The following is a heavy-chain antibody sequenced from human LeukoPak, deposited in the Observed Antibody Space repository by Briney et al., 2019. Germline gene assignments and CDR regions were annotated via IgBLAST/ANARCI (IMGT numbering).Heavy chain of an antibody. V-gene: IGHV4-4*07. CDR1: GGSISSYY. J-gene: IGHJ4*02. CDR2: IYTSGST. CDR3: AVNYCGSGSYGRGLYYFDY. Sequence: SETLSLTCTVSGGSISSYYWSWIRQPAGKGLEWIGRIYTSGSTNYNPSLKSRVTMSVDTSKNQFSLKLSSVTAADTAAYYCAVNYCGSGSYGRGLYYFDYWGQGTLVTVSS. D-gene: IGHD3-10*01.